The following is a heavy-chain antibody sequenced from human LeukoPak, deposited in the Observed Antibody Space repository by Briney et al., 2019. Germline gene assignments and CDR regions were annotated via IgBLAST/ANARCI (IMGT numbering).Heavy chain of an antibody. Sequence: SETLSLTCTVSGGSISSSSYYWGWIRQPPGKGLEWIGSIYYSGSTYYNPSLKSRFTISVDTSKNQFSLKLSSVTAADTAVYYCARHTRIAAAGTNLFDYWGQGTLVTVSS. V-gene: IGHV4-39*01. CDR3: ARHTRIAAAGTNLFDY. D-gene: IGHD6-13*01. CDR1: GGSISSSSYY. CDR2: IYYSGST. J-gene: IGHJ4*02.